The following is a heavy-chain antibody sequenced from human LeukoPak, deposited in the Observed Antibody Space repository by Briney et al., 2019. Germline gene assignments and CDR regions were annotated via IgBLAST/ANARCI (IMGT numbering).Heavy chain of an antibody. CDR1: GFTFDDYA. V-gene: IGHV3-9*01. Sequence: GRSLRLSCAASGFTFDDYAMHWVRQAPGKGLEWVSGISWNSGSIGYADSVKGRFTISRDNAKNSLYLQMNSLRAEDTAVYYCARDPRDFWSGFYFDYWGQGTLVTVSS. D-gene: IGHD3-3*01. J-gene: IGHJ4*02. CDR2: ISWNSGSI. CDR3: ARDPRDFWSGFYFDY.